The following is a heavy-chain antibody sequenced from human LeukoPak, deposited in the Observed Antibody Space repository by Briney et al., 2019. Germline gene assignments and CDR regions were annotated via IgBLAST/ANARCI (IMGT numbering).Heavy chain of an antibody. Sequence: PGGSLRLSCAASGFTFSDCYMSWIRQAPGKGLEWVSYISSSGSTIYYADSVKGRFTISRDNAKNSLYLQMNSLRAEDTAVYYCARARRLTLPGFDYWGQGTLVTVSS. J-gene: IGHJ4*02. CDR2: ISSSGSTI. V-gene: IGHV3-11*01. D-gene: IGHD3-16*01. CDR3: ARARRLTLPGFDY. CDR1: GFTFSDCY.